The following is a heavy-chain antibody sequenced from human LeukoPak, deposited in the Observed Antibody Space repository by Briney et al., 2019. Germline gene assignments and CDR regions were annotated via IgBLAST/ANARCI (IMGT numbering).Heavy chain of an antibody. CDR2: ISYDGSNK. V-gene: IGHV3-30*18. Sequence: GGSLRLSCAASGFTFSSYGRHWVRQAPGKGLEWVGVISYDGSNKYYADSVKGRFTISRDNSKNTLYMQMNSLRAEDTAVYYCAKEAAQTYYYGSGSPGNWFDTWGQGTLVTVSS. D-gene: IGHD3-10*01. CDR1: GFTFSSYG. J-gene: IGHJ5*02. CDR3: AKEAAQTYYYGSGSPGNWFDT.